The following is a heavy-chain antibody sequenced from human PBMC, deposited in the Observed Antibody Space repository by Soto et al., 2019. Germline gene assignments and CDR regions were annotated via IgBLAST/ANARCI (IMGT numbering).Heavy chain of an antibody. J-gene: IGHJ3*02. CDR3: ATSGKLEGEKVYDAFDI. CDR1: GYSFTSYW. D-gene: IGHD3-10*01. Sequence: HGESLKISCKGSGYSFTSYWIGWVRQMPGKGLEWMGIIYPGDSDTRYSPPFQGQVTISADKSISTAYLQWSSLKASDTAMYYCATSGKLEGEKVYDAFDIWGQGTMVTVSS. V-gene: IGHV5-51*01. CDR2: IYPGDSDT.